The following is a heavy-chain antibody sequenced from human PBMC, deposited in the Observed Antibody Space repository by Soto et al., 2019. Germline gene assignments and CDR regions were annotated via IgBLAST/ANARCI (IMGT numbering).Heavy chain of an antibody. CDR2: ISSSGFTT. J-gene: IGHJ4*02. Sequence: VGSLRLSCTASGFRISDYYMSWIRQAPGKGLEWVSYISSSGFTTYYADSVKGRFTVSRDNAKNSLYLQMNSLRAEDTAVYYCAREGQWDQPRDYWGQGTQVTVSS. CDR1: GFRISDYY. D-gene: IGHD1-26*01. CDR3: AREGQWDQPRDY. V-gene: IGHV3-11*01.